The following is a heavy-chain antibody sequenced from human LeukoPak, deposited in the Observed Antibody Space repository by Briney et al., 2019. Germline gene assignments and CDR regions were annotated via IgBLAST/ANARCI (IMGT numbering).Heavy chain of an antibody. CDR3: AKDKGYSGFDANFDY. CDR2: ISYDGSNK. V-gene: IGHV3-30*04. J-gene: IGHJ4*02. Sequence: PGRSLRLSCAASGFTFSSYAMHWVRQAPGKGLEWVAVISYDGSNKYYADSVKGRFTISRDNSKNTLYLQMNSLRTEDTAVYYCAKDKGYSGFDANFDYWGPGTLVTVSS. D-gene: IGHD5-12*01. CDR1: GFTFSSYA.